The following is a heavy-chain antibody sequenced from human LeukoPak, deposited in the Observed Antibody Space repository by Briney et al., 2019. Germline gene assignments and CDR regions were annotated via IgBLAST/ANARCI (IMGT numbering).Heavy chain of an antibody. V-gene: IGHV4-34*01. CDR3: AREFWDSSGYSGFFDY. Sequence: SETLSLTCAVYGGSFSGYYWSWIRQPPGKGLEWIGEINHSGSTNYNPSLKSRVTISVDTSKNQFSLKLSSVTAADTALYYCAREFWDSSGYSGFFDYWGQGTLVTVSS. D-gene: IGHD3-22*01. CDR1: GGSFSGYY. CDR2: INHSGST. J-gene: IGHJ4*02.